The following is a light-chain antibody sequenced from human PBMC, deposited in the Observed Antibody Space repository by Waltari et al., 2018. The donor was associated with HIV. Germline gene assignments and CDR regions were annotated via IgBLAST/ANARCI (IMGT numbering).Light chain of an antibody. J-gene: IGLJ3*02. CDR3: SSYTSSSTRV. CDR2: EVS. Sequence: QSALTQPASVSGSPGQSITISCTGTSSEVGGYNYVSWYQQHPGKAPKLMIYEVSNRPSGVSNRFSGSKSGNTASLTISGLQAEDEADYYCSSYTSSSTRVFGGGTNLTVL. CDR1: SSEVGGYNY. V-gene: IGLV2-14*01.